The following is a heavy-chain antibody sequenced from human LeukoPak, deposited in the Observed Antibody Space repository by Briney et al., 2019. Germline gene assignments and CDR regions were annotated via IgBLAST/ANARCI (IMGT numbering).Heavy chain of an antibody. V-gene: IGHV4-4*07. CDR1: GGSISSYY. J-gene: IGHJ6*03. Sequence: SETLSLTCTVPGGSISSYYWSWIRQPAGKGLEWIGRIYTSGSTNYNPSLKSRVTISVDTSKNQFSLKLSSVTAADTAVYYCARDEEDYYDSSGYNYYYYYMDVWGKGTTVTVSS. CDR2: IYTSGST. D-gene: IGHD3-22*01. CDR3: ARDEEDYYDSSGYNYYYYYMDV.